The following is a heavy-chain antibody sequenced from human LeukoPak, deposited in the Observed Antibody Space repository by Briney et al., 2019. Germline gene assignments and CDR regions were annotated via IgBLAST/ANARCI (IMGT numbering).Heavy chain of an antibody. CDR3: ARDGNYPDFFDY. CDR1: GFTFSSYW. CDR2: IKRDGSEK. D-gene: IGHD3-3*01. J-gene: IGHJ4*02. V-gene: IGHV3-7*01. Sequence: GGSLRLSCAASGFTFSSYWMTWVRQAPGKGLEWVANIKRDGSEKYYVDSVKGRFTISRDNAKNSLYLQMNSLRAEDTAVYYCARDGNYPDFFDYWGQGTLVTVSS.